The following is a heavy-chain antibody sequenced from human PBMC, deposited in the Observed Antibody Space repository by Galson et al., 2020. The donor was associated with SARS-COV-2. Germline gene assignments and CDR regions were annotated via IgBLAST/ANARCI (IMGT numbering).Heavy chain of an antibody. CDR2: ISSSSSYI. J-gene: IGHJ6*02. CDR1: GFTFSSYS. CDR3: ARDIRAWYYDFWGVPSPYYYYYGMDV. V-gene: IGHV3-21*01. Sequence: GESLKISCAASGFTFSSYSMNWVRQAPGKGLEWVSSISSSSSYIYYADSVKGRFTISRDNAKNSLYLQMNSLRAEDTAVYYCARDIRAWYYDFWGVPSPYYYYYGMDVWGQGTTVTVSS. D-gene: IGHD3-3*01.